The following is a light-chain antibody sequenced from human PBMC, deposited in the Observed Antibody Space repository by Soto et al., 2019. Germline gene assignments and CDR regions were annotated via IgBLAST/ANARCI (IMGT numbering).Light chain of an antibody. V-gene: IGKV3-15*01. CDR1: QDVTTN. CDR2: DIS. CDR3: QQYNNWPCS. Sequence: EITMTQFPGILSASPGERVRLSCWAAQDVTTNFAWYQQKRGQAPRLLIYDISSRATGVPARFSGSGSGTEFTLSISGLQSEDFAVYFCQQYNNWPCSFGQGTDWRL. J-gene: IGKJ5*01.